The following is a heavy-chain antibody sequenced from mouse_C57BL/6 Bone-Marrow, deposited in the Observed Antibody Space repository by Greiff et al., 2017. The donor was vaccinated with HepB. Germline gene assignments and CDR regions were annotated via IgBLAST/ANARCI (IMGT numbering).Heavy chain of an antibody. Sequence: QVQLQQSGPELVKPGASVKISCKASGYAFSSSWMNWVKQRPGKGLEWIGRIYPGDGDTNYNGKFKGKATLTADKSSSTAYMQLSSLTSEDSAVYFCARRGGGNAMDYWGQRTSVTVSS. J-gene: IGHJ4*01. CDR1: GYAFSSSW. CDR2: IYPGDGDT. CDR3: ARRGGGNAMDY. V-gene: IGHV1-82*01.